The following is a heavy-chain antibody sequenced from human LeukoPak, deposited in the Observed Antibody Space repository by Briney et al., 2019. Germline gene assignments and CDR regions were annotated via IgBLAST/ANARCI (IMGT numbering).Heavy chain of an antibody. CDR3: AGMSSYDILTGYYRPYYFDY. D-gene: IGHD3-9*01. Sequence: SETLSLTCAVYGGSFSGYYWSWIRQPPGKGLECIGEINHSGSTNYNPSLKSRVTISVDTSKNQFSLKLNSVTAADTAVYYCAGMSSYDILTGYYRPYYFDYWGQGTLVTVSS. CDR1: GGSFSGYY. V-gene: IGHV4-34*01. J-gene: IGHJ4*02. CDR2: INHSGST.